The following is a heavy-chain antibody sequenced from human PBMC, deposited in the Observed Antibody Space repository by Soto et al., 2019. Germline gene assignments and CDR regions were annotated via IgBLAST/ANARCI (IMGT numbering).Heavy chain of an antibody. J-gene: IGHJ6*02. D-gene: IGHD3-9*01. CDR1: GASLSSYY. CDR3: ARLFYDILTGYQLDV. V-gene: IGHV4-59*01. Sequence: PSETLSLTCVVSGASLSSYYWSWIRQPPGKGLEWIGYIYYSGSTNYNPSLKSRVTISVDTSKNQFSLKLSSVTAADTAVYYCARLFYDILTGYQLDVWGQGTTVTVSS. CDR2: IYYSGST.